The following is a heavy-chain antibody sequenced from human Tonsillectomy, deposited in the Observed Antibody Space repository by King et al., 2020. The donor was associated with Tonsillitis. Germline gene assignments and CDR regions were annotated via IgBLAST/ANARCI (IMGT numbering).Heavy chain of an antibody. Sequence: VQLQESGPGLVKPSETLSLTCAVSGYSISSGYYWGWIRQPPGKGLEWIGSIYHSGSTYYNPSLKSRVTISVDTSKNQFSLKLSSVTAADPAVYYCARVDNMVRGVLGWFDPWGQGTLVTVSS. CDR3: ARVDNMVRGVLGWFDP. V-gene: IGHV4-38-2*01. CDR2: IYHSGST. D-gene: IGHD3-10*01. J-gene: IGHJ5*02. CDR1: GYSISSGYY.